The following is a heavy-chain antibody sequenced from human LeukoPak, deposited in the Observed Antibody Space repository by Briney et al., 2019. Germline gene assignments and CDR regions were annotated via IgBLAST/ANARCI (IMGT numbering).Heavy chain of an antibody. V-gene: IGHV1-69*05. CDR2: IIPIFGTA. CDR1: GGTFSSYA. D-gene: IGHD3-22*01. Sequence: ASVKVSCKASGGTFSSYAISWVRQAPGQGPEWMGRIIPIFGTANYAQKFQGRVTITTDESTSTAYMELSSLRSEDTAVYYCARASYDSSGYYLPFDYWGQGTLVTVSS. J-gene: IGHJ4*02. CDR3: ARASYDSSGYYLPFDY.